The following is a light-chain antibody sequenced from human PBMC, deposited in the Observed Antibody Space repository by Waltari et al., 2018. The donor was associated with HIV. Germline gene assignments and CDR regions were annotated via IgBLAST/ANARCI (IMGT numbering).Light chain of an antibody. CDR1: RSVLYSSNNKNY. CDR2: WAS. J-gene: IGKJ1*01. CDR3: QQYYSTPLT. V-gene: IGKV4-1*01. Sequence: DIVMTQSPDSLAVSLGERATINFNSSRSVLYSSNNKNYLAWYQQKPGQPPKLLIYWASTRESGVPDRFSGSGSGTDFTLTISSLQAEDVAVYYCQQYYSTPLTFGQGTKVEIK.